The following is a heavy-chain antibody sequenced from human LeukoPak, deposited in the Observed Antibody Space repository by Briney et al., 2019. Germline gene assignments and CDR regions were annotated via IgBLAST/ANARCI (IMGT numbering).Heavy chain of an antibody. CDR3: ATGPSPTYYYGSGSFLNWFDP. CDR1: GYTLTELS. V-gene: IGHV1-24*01. D-gene: IGHD3-10*01. J-gene: IGHJ5*02. Sequence: SVKVSCKVSGYTLTELSMHWVRQAPGKGLEWMGGFDPEDGETIYAQKFQGRVTMTEDTSTDTAYMELSSLRSEDTAVYYCATGPSPTYYYGSGSFLNWFDPWGQGTLVTVSS. CDR2: FDPEDGET.